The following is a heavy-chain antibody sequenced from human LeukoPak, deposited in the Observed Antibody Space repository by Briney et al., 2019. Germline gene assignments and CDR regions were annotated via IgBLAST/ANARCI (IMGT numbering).Heavy chain of an antibody. CDR3: ASGFYSNYDDYYYYGMDV. Sequence: ASVKVSCKASGYTFTGYYMHWVRQAPGQGLEWMGWINPNSGGTSYAQKFQGRVTMTRDTSTSTVYMELSSLRSEDTAVYYCASGFYSNYDDYYYYGMDVWGQGTTVTVSS. CDR2: INPNSGGT. V-gene: IGHV1-2*02. D-gene: IGHD4-11*01. CDR1: GYTFTGYY. J-gene: IGHJ6*02.